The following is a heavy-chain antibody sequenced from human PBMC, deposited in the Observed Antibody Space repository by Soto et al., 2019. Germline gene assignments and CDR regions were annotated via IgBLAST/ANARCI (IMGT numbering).Heavy chain of an antibody. V-gene: IGHV4-34*01. CDR2: INDRGSI. J-gene: IGHJ2*01. CDR3: ARESHDILTGPPWVWYFDL. D-gene: IGHD3-9*01. Sequence: QVQLQQWGAGPLRPLETLSLTCGVSGGSFSGYYWAWIRQSPGKGLEWIGEINDRGSINYNPSLKSRVSIAVDTLKNHYSLNLMSVTAADPAVYYCARESHDILTGPPWVWYFDLWGRGTLVTVSS. CDR1: GGSFSGYY.